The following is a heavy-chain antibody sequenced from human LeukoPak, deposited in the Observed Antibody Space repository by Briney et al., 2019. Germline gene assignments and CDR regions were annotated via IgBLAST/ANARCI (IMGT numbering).Heavy chain of an antibody. V-gene: IGHV3-74*01. D-gene: IGHD3-22*01. CDR1: GFTFSSYC. Sequence: PGGSLRLSCAASGFTFSSYCMHWVRHAPGKQLVWVSRIKSDGSTNYADSVKGRFTISRDNAKNTVSLQMNSLRAEDTGVYYCARAPSEIGGYYPEYFRHWGQGTLVTVSS. CDR3: ARAPSEIGGYYPEYFRH. CDR2: IKSDGST. J-gene: IGHJ1*01.